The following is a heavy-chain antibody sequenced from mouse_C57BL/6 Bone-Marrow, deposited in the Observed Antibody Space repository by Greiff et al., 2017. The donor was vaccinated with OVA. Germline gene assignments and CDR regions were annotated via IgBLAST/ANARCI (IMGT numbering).Heavy chain of an antibody. CDR1: GYTFTSYW. V-gene: IGHV1-69*01. J-gene: IGHJ3*01. Sequence: QVQLQQPGAELVMPGASVKLSCKASGYTFTSYWMHWVKQRPGQGLEWIGEIDPSDSYTNYNQKFKGKSTLTVDKSSSTAYMQLSSLTSEDSAVYYCARENYSNLVAYWGQGTLVTVSA. CDR2: IDPSDSYT. CDR3: ARENYSNLVAY. D-gene: IGHD2-5*01.